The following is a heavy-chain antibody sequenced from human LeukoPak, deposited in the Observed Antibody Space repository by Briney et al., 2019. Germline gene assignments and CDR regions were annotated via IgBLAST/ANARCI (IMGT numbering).Heavy chain of an antibody. Sequence: SETLSLTCTVSGGSITGYYWNWIRQPAGQGLEWLGRVYSSGVGNYNPSLTSRVTMSVDTSKNQFSLKLTSLTAADTAVYYCAREEFLHEIDSSGYFVYWGQGTLVTVSS. CDR2: VYSSGVG. CDR1: GGSITGYY. D-gene: IGHD3-22*01. CDR3: AREEFLHEIDSSGYFVY. J-gene: IGHJ4*02. V-gene: IGHV4-4*07.